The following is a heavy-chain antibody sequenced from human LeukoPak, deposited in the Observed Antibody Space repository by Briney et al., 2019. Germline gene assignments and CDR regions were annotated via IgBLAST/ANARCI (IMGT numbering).Heavy chain of an antibody. CDR1: GGSISSYY. CDR2: IYTSGST. CDR3: ARGPYDSSGYYPYYFDY. J-gene: IGHJ4*02. D-gene: IGHD3-22*01. Sequence: SETLSLTCTVSGGSISSYYWSWIRQPAGKGLEWIGRIYTSGSTNYNPSLKSRVTISVDTSKNQFSLKLSSVTAADTAVYYCARGPYDSSGYYPYYFDYWGQGTLVTVSS. V-gene: IGHV4-4*07.